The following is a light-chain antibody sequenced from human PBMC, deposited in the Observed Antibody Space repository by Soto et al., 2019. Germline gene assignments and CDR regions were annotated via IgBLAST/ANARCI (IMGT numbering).Light chain of an antibody. J-gene: IGLJ1*01. CDR2: DVN. CDR1: SSDVGGYHY. Sequence: QSALTQPRSVSGSPGQSVTLSCTGTSSDVGGYHYVSWYQHHPGKAPKIIIYDVNKRPSGVPDRFSGSKSGNTASLTISGLQVEDEAEYFCFSFTTTSTHVFGTGTKLTVL. V-gene: IGLV2-11*01. CDR3: FSFTTTSTHV.